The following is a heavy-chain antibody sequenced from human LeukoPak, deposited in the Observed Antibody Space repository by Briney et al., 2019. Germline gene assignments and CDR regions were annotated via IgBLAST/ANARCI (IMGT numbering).Heavy chain of an antibody. D-gene: IGHD2-2*01. Sequence: ASVKVSCKASGYTFTSYYMHWVRQAPGQGLEWMGIINPSVGRTSYAQKFQGRVTMTRDTSTTTVYMELSSLRSEDTAVYYCARDTPGPAAMWPASFDYWGQGTLVTVSS. CDR2: INPSVGRT. J-gene: IGHJ4*02. CDR1: GYTFTSYY. CDR3: ARDTPGPAAMWPASFDY. V-gene: IGHV1-46*01.